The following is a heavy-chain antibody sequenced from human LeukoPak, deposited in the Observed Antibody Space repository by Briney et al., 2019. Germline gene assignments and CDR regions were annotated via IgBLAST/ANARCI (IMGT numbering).Heavy chain of an antibody. J-gene: IGHJ6*03. V-gene: IGHV3-7*01. CDR1: GFTFSSYW. D-gene: IGHD3-10*01. CDR3: ARVVTVRERITMVRGSPYYYYMDV. CDR2: IKQDGSEK. Sequence: GGSLGLSCAASGFTFSSYWMSWVRQAPGKGLEWVANIKQDGSEKYYVDSVKGGFTISKDNAKNSLYLQMNSLRAEDTAVYYCARVVTVRERITMVRGSPYYYYMDVWGKGTTVTVSS.